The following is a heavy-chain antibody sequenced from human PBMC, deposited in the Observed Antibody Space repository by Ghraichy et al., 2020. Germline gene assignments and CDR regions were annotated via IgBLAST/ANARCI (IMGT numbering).Heavy chain of an antibody. CDR2: ISWNSGSI. Sequence: GGSLRLSCAASGFTFDDYAMHWVRQAPGKGLEWVSGISWNSGSIGYADSVKGRFTISRDNAKNSLYLQMNSLRAEDTALYYCAKALGPYGYDFDYWGQGTLVTVSS. CDR1: GFTFDDYA. J-gene: IGHJ4*02. CDR3: AKALGPYGYDFDY. D-gene: IGHD5-12*01. V-gene: IGHV3-9*01.